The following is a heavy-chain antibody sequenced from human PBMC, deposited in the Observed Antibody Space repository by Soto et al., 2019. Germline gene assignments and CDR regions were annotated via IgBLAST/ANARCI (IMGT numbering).Heavy chain of an antibody. CDR3: ARQDRYCSGGSCYLFRAFDI. Sequence: NPSESLSLTCTVSGGSISSYYWSWIRQPPGKGLDWIGYIYYSGSTNYNPSLKSRVTISVDTSKNQFSLKLSSVTAADTAVYYCARQDRYCSGGSCYLFRAFDIWGQGTMDTVSS. CDR1: GGSISSYY. D-gene: IGHD2-15*01. J-gene: IGHJ3*02. V-gene: IGHV4-59*08. CDR2: IYYSGST.